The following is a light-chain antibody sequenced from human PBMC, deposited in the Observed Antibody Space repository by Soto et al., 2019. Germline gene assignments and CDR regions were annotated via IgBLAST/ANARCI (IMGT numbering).Light chain of an antibody. CDR1: HPININ. CDR3: QHYQRYPPS. Sequence: DIQMTQSPSSLSASVGDRVTITCRASHPININLVWFQQKPGKAPKSLIYAATNLQSGVPSRFSGCGGGTDFSLTISSLQPEDFPTYYCQHYQRYPPSFGGGTKLEIK. J-gene: IGKJ4*01. V-gene: IGKV1-16*01. CDR2: AAT.